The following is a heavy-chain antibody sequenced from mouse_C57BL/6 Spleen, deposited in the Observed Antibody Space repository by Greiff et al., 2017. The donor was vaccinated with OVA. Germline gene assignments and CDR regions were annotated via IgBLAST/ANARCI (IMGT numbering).Heavy chain of an antibody. CDR1: GYAFSSYW. J-gene: IGHJ3*01. CDR2: IYPGDGDT. CDR3: ARSDYSNYEEFAY. Sequence: VKLVESGAELVKPGASVKISCKASGYAFSSYWMNWVKQRPGKGLEWIGQIYPGDGDTNYNGKFKGKATLTADKSSSTAYMQLSSLTSEDSAVYFCARSDYSNYEEFAYWGQGTLVTVSA. D-gene: IGHD2-5*01. V-gene: IGHV1-80*01.